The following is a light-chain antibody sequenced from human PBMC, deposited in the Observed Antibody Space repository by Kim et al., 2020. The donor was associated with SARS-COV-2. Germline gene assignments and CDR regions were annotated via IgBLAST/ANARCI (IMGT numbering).Light chain of an antibody. V-gene: IGKV1-5*03. J-gene: IGKJ1*01. CDR1: QSISSW. CDR2: KAS. Sequence: SASVGDRVHIACRASQSISSWLAWYQQKPGKAPKLLIYKASSLESGVPSRFSGSGSGTGFTLTISSLEPNDFATYYCQQYNSYWTFGQGTNVDIK. CDR3: QQYNSYWT.